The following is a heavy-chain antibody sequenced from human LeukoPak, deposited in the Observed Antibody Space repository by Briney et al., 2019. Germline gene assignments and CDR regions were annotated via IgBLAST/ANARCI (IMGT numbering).Heavy chain of an antibody. CDR1: GGAITNYY. D-gene: IGHD6-13*01. CDR2: IYGSGST. Sequence: PSETLSLTCGVSGGAITNYYWTWIRQPAGKGLEWIGRIYGSGSTKYNPSLKSRVTMSVATTKNQFYLKLSSVTAADTAVYYCARDQWSASAAGTLDYWGQGTQVTVSS. V-gene: IGHV4-4*07. J-gene: IGHJ4*02. CDR3: ARDQWSASAAGTLDY.